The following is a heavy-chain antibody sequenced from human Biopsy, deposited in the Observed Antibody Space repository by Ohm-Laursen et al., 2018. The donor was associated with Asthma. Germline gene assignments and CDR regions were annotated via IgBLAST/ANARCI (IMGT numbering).Heavy chain of an antibody. V-gene: IGHV4-34*01. D-gene: IGHD6-19*01. CDR1: GPSLGNFY. CDR2: SNRRGSP. CDR3: ARGPQWYGLDV. Sequence: GTLSLTCRVFGPSLGNFYWSWVRQSPEKGLEWLGESNRRGSPIINPSLKSRVTMPMDTSKNHFSLKLSSVASADTALYFCARGPQWYGLDVWGPGTTVTVSS. J-gene: IGHJ6*02.